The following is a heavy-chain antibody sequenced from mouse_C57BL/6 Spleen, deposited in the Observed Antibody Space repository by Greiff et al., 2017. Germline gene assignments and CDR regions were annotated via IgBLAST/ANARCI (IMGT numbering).Heavy chain of an antibody. V-gene: IGHV1-84*01. CDR3: ARDYGYNYFDY. CDR1: GYAFTDYY. Sequence: QVQLKESGPELVKPGASVKISCKASGYAFTDYYLNWVKQRPGQGLEWIGWIYPGRGNTKYNEKFKGKATLTVDTSSSTAYMQLSSLTSEDSAVYFCARDYGYNYFDYWGQGTTLTVSS. CDR2: IYPGRGNT. J-gene: IGHJ2*01. D-gene: IGHD2-2*01.